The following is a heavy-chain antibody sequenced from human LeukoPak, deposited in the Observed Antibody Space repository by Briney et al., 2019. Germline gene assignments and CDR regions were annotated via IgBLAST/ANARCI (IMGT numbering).Heavy chain of an antibody. CDR2: IYYSGTT. J-gene: IGHJ6*02. V-gene: IGHV4-59*01. D-gene: IGHD4-17*01. CDR1: GGSISTYY. CDR3: AREDPQTTVPEGMDV. Sequence: SETLSLTCTVSGGSISTYYWSWIRQSPGKGLEWIGYIYYSGTTNYNPSLKSRVTISVDTSKNQFSLQLRSVTAADTAVYYCAREDPQTTVPEGMDVWGQGTTVTVSS.